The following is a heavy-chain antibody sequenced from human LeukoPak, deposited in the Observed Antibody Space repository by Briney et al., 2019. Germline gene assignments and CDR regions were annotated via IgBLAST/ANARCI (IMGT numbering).Heavy chain of an antibody. V-gene: IGHV3-48*03. J-gene: IGHJ3*02. CDR3: ARVATMVRVPLDALDI. CDR1: GFTFSDYA. Sequence: GGSLRLSCAASGFTFSDYAMNWVRQAPGKGLEWISYISRSGNTIYYADSVKGRFTTSRDNAKNSLYLQMNSLRVEDTAVYYCARVATMVRVPLDALDIWGQGTMVSVSS. CDR2: ISRSGNTI. D-gene: IGHD3-10*01.